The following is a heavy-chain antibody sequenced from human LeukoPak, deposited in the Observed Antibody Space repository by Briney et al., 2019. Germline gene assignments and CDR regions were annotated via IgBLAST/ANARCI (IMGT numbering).Heavy chain of an antibody. J-gene: IGHJ3*02. CDR3: AKDMRKEWLQNQKGAFDI. V-gene: IGHV3-30*18. D-gene: IGHD5-24*01. Sequence: PGRSLRLSCAASGFTFSSYGMHWVRQAPGKGLEWVAVISYDGSNKYYADSVKGRFTISRDNSKNTLYLQMNSLRAEDTAVYYCAKDMRKEWLQNQKGAFDIWGQGTMVTVSS. CDR2: ISYDGSNK. CDR1: GFTFSSYG.